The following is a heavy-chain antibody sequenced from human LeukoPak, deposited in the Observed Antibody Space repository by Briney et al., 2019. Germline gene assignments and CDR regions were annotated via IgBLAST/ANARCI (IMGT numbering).Heavy chain of an antibody. CDR2: ISSSSTI. CDR3: ARGPYSSSDDYYFDY. CDR1: GFTFSSYG. V-gene: IGHV3-48*01. J-gene: IGHJ4*02. D-gene: IGHD6-6*01. Sequence: SGGSLRLSCAASGFTFSSYGMTWVRQAPGKGLEWVSYISSSSTIYYADSVKGRFTISRDNAKNSLYLQLNSLRAEDTAVYYCARGPYSSSDDYYFDYWGQGTLVTVSS.